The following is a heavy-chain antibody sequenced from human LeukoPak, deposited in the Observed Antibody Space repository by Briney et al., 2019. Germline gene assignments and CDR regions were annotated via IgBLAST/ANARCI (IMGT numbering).Heavy chain of an antibody. CDR2: VYTTGST. CDR3: ARGPGTTISYYGMDV. Sequence: SETLSLTCSVSGGSISGYYWSWIRHPAGEGLEWIGHVYTTGSTNYNPSLKSRVTVSVDTSKNHLSLELSSVTAADTAVYYCARGPGTTISYYGMDVWGQGTTVTVSS. J-gene: IGHJ6*02. V-gene: IGHV4-4*07. D-gene: IGHD1-7*01. CDR1: GGSISGYY.